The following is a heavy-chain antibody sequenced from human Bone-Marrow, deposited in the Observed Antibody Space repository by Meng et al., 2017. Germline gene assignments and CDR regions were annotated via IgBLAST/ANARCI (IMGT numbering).Heavy chain of an antibody. D-gene: IGHD1-26*01. CDR1: GGPSSSYS. Sequence: SDILSSTFPVLGGPSSSYSWSWSPQPAGKGLEWIGRIYTRGITNYNPSLKSRVTMSADTSKNQFSLKLSSVTAADTAVYYCARDRRGGYYSPPRLDYSGMDVWGQGTTVTVSS. J-gene: IGHJ6*02. V-gene: IGHV4-4*07. CDR2: IYTRGIT. CDR3: ARDRRGGYYSPPRLDYSGMDV.